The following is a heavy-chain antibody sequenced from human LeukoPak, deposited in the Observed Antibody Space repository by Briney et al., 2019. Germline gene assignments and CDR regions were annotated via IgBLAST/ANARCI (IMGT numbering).Heavy chain of an antibody. CDR2: ISGSSGST. CDR1: GFTVSSNY. CDR3: AKLGTIMVLGSLDY. V-gene: IGHV3-23*01. J-gene: IGHJ4*02. Sequence: GGSLRLSCAASGFTVSSNYMSWVRQAPGKGLEWVSVISGSSGSTYYADSVKGRFTISRDNSKNTLFLQMNSLRAEDTAVYYCAKLGTIMVLGSLDYWGQGTLVTVSS. D-gene: IGHD5-24*01.